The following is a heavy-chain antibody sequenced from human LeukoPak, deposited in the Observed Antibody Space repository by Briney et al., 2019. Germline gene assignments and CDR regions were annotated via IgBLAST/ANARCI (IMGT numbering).Heavy chain of an antibody. V-gene: IGHV5-51*01. Sequence: GESLKFSCKGSGYTFTSYWIGWVRQMPGKGLKGMGIIDPGEFDTRSNPFFQGQVTISGDKAISNAYLQWGRRKASDTAMYYCSRRYYYDSSGYRTDAFDIWGQATMVTVSS. J-gene: IGHJ3*02. CDR1: GYTFTSYW. D-gene: IGHD3-22*01. CDR3: SRRYYYDSSGYRTDAFDI. CDR2: IDPGEFDT.